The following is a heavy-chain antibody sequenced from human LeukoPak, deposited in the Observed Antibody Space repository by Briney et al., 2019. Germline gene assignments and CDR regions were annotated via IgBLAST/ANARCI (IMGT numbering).Heavy chain of an antibody. CDR1: GGSISSYY. D-gene: IGHD3-22*01. CDR3: ARLKFYDSTGYSPGYYMDV. CDR2: IYYSGST. J-gene: IGHJ6*03. Sequence: SETLSLTCTVSGGSISSYYWSWIRQPPGKGLEWIGYIYYSGSTNYNPSLKSRVTMSLDTSRKQFSLRLTSVTAADTAVYYCARLKFYDSTGYSPGYYMDVWGKGTTVSVFS. V-gene: IGHV4-59*12.